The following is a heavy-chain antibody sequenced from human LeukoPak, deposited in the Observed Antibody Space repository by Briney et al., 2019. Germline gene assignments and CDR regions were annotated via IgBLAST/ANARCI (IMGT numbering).Heavy chain of an antibody. CDR2: ITSSSSYI. CDR1: GFTLSSYT. D-gene: IGHD3-10*01. CDR3: ARGPKLLWFGELFDY. J-gene: IGHJ4*02. V-gene: IGHV3-21*01. Sequence: GGSLRLSCAASGFTLSSYTMNWVRQAPGKGLEWVSSITSSSSYIYYADSVKGRFTISRDNAKNSLYLQMNSLRAEDTAVYYCARGPKLLWFGELFDYWGQGTLVTVSS.